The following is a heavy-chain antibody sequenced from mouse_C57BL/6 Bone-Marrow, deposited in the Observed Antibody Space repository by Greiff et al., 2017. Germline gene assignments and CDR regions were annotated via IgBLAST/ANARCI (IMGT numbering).Heavy chain of an antibody. CDR1: GYTFTSYG. V-gene: IGHV1-81*01. D-gene: IGHD1-1*01. J-gene: IGHJ3*01. CDR3: ANYYGSSAWFAY. CDR2: IYPRSGNT. Sequence: QVQLQQSGAELARPGASVKLSCKASGYTFTSYGISWVKQRTGQGLEWIGEIYPRSGNTYYNEKFKGKATLTADKSSSTAYMELRSLTSKDSAVYFCANYYGSSAWFAYWGQGTLVTVSA.